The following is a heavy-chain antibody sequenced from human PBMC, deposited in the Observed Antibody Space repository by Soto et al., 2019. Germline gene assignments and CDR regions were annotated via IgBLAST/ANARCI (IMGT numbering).Heavy chain of an antibody. D-gene: IGHD3-3*01. J-gene: IGHJ6*02. CDR2: IDWDDDK. Sequence: SGPTLVNPTQTLTLTCTFSGFSLSTSGMCVSWIRRPPGKALEWLALIDWDDDKYYSTSLXPRLTISKDTSKNQVVLTMTNMDPVDTATYYCARGGITIFGVVTHSYYYGMDVWGQGTTVTVSS. V-gene: IGHV2-70*01. CDR1: GFSLSTSGMC. CDR3: ARGGITIFGVVTHSYYYGMDV.